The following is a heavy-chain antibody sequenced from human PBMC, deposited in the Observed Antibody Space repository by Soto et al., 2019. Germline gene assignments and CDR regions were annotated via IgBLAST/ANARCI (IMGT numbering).Heavy chain of an antibody. J-gene: IGHJ4*02. CDR3: ARGHVVASQH. Sequence: QLQLQESGSGLVKPSQTLSLTCAVSGGSISSGGYSWSWIRQPPGKGLEWIGYIYHTGSTYYNPSLKSRVTISVDRYNNPFSLKLRSVTAADTAVYDCARGHVVASQHWVQGTLVTVSS. CDR1: GGSISSGGYS. D-gene: IGHD2-15*01. CDR2: IYHTGST. V-gene: IGHV4-30-2*01.